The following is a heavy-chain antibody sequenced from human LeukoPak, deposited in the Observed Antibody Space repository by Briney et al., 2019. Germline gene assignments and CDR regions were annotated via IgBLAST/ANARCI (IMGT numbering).Heavy chain of an antibody. J-gene: IGHJ6*02. CDR1: GYTFTSYG. V-gene: IGHV1-18*01. D-gene: IGHD3-9*01. CDR3: ARSGILTGYHYYYGMDV. CDR2: ISAYNGNT. Sequence: ASVKVSCKASGYTFTSYGISWVRQAPGQGLEWMGWISAYNGNTNYAQKLQGRVTMTTDTSTSTVYMELSSLRSEDTAVYYCARSGILTGYHYYYGMDVWGQGTTVTVSS.